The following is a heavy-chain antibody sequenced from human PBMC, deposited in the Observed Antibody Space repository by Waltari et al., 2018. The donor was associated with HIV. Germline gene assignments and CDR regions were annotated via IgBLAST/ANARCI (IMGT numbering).Heavy chain of an antibody. J-gene: IGHJ4*02. CDR1: GPAFGSYS. CDR2: INSDERRR. CDR3: ARSLHYYGSGRFDF. D-gene: IGHD3-10*01. V-gene: IGHV3-74*03. Sequence: EFHVVESGGGLVQTGGSPRLSCTASGPAFGSYSRHWVRQVPGKGLVWVLGINSDERRRTYADYLRGRFTIPRDNAKNTLFLQMNSLRVEDTALYYCARSLHYYGSGRFDFWGQGTLVAVSS.